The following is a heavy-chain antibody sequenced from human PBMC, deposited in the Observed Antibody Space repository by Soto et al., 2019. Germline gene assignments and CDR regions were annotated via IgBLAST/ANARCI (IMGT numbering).Heavy chain of an antibody. Sequence: EVQLLESGGGLVQPGGSLRLSYAASGFTFSSYAMSWVCQAPGKGLEWVSAISGSGGSTYYADSVKGRFTISRDNSKNSLYQQLNSLRAEDTAVYYCAKDYATFDYWGQGTLVTVSS. CDR2: ISGSGGST. J-gene: IGHJ4*02. V-gene: IGHV3-23*01. CDR1: GFTFSSYA. D-gene: IGHD3-16*01. CDR3: AKDYATFDY.